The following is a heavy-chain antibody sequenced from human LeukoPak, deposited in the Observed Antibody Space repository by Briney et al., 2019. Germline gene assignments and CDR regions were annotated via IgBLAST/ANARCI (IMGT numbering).Heavy chain of an antibody. J-gene: IGHJ5*02. Sequence: PSETLSLTCAVSGGSISSGDYSWSWIRQPPGKGLECIGYIYHSGSTYYNPSLKSRVTISVDRSKNQFSLKLSSVTAADTAVYYCASLNYDILTGWWFDPWGQGTLVTVSS. V-gene: IGHV4-30-2*01. CDR1: GGSISSGDYS. CDR3: ASLNYDILTGWWFDP. D-gene: IGHD3-9*01. CDR2: IYHSGST.